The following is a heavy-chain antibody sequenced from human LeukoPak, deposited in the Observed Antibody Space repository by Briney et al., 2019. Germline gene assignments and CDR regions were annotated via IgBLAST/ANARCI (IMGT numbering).Heavy chain of an antibody. CDR2: TSSSSSHI. V-gene: IGHV3-21*01. D-gene: IGHD6-13*01. CDR3: ARASVGTLDY. J-gene: IGHJ4*02. Sequence: GGSLRLSCAASGFTFSSYTMNCVRQAPGKGLEWVSSTSSSSSHIYYADSVKGRFTISRDNTKNSLYLQMNSLRAEDTAIYYCARASVGTLDYWGQGTLVTVSS. CDR1: GFTFSSYT.